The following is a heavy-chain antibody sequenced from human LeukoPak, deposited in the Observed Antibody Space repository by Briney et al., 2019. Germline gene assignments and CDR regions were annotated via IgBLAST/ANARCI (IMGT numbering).Heavy chain of an antibody. Sequence: GESLKISCKGSGYSFTSYWIGWVRQMPGKGLEWMGIIYPGDSDTRYSPSFQGQVTISADKSISTAYLQWSSLKASDSAMYYCAKLTDTTMAVFDYWGQGTLVTVSS. CDR2: IYPGDSDT. CDR3: AKLTDTTMAVFDY. V-gene: IGHV5-51*01. J-gene: IGHJ4*02. CDR1: GYSFTSYW. D-gene: IGHD5-18*01.